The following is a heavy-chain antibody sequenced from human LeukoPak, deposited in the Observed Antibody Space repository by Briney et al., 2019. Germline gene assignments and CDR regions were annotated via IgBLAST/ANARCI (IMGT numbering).Heavy chain of an antibody. V-gene: IGHV3-30*02. J-gene: IGHJ6*03. CDR2: IRYDGSNK. Sequence: GGSLRLSCAASGFTFSSYGMHWVRQAPGKGLEWVAFIRYDGSNKYYADSVKGRFTISRDNSKNTLYLQMNSLRAEDTAVYYCAREIFSYYYMDVWGRGTTVTVSS. CDR3: AREIFSYYYMDV. CDR1: GFTFSSYG.